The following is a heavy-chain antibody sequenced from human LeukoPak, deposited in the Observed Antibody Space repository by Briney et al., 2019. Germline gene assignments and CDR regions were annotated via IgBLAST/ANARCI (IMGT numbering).Heavy chain of an antibody. V-gene: IGHV3-23*01. CDR1: GFTFTSYA. D-gene: IGHD1-26*01. J-gene: IGHJ4*02. Sequence: GGSLRLSCAASGFTFTSYAMNWVRQAPGKGLEWVSGISGSGGSTYYADSVKGRFSISRDNSKNTLYLQLNSLRVEDAAEYYCAKAHGGSYHSGIDWGQGTLVIVSS. CDR2: ISGSGGST. CDR3: AKAHGGSYHSGID.